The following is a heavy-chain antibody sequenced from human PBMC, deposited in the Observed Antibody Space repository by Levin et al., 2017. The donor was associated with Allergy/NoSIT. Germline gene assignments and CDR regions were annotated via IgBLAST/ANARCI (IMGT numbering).Heavy chain of an antibody. Sequence: KAGGSLRLSCATSGFTFSDYYMNWIRQAPGKGLEWVSHISSRGSTIYYADSVKGRFTISRDNAKNSLYLQMNSLRAEDTAVYFCARAVDGGSGMKWGQGTLVTVSS. CDR2: ISSRGSTI. V-gene: IGHV3-11*01. CDR3: ARAVDGGSGMK. D-gene: IGHD2-15*01. CDR1: GFTFSDYY. J-gene: IGHJ4*02.